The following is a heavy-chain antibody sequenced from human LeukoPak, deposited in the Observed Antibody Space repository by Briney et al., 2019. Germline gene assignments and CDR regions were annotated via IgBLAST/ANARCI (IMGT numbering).Heavy chain of an antibody. CDR1: GFTLSSHV. CDR3: AKAYSSGWAPYDY. J-gene: IGHJ4*02. V-gene: IGHV3-23*01. D-gene: IGHD6-19*01. CDR2: ITVSGDTT. Sequence: GGSLRLSCAASGFTLSSHVMSWVRQAPGKGLEWVSDITVSGDTTHYADSVKGRFTISRDNSGSTLSLQMTSLRAEDTAVYYCAKAYSSGWAPYDYWGQGTLVTVSS.